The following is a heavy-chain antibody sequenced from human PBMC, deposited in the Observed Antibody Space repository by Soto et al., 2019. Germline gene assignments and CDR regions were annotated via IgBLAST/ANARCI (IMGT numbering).Heavy chain of an antibody. CDR3: ASSIVLVPAARSEWFDP. J-gene: IGHJ5*02. CDR2: IYHSGST. CDR1: GGSISSSNW. Sequence: QVQLQESGPGLVKPSGTLSLTCAVSGGSISSSNWWSWVRQPPGKGLEWIGEIYHSGSTNYNPSLKSRVTISVDKSKNQFSLKLSYVTAADTAVYYCASSIVLVPAARSEWFDPWGQGTLVTVSS. V-gene: IGHV4-4*02. D-gene: IGHD2-2*01.